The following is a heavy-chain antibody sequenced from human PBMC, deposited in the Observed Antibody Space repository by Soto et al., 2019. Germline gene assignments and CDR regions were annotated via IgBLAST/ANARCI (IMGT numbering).Heavy chain of an antibody. D-gene: IGHD2-2*01. CDR2: ISYDGSNK. Sequence: SLRLSCAASGFTFSSYAMHWVRQAPGKGLAWVAVISYDGSNKYYADSVKGRFTISRDNSKNTLYLQMNSLRAEDTAVYYCARDGYCSSTSCYRGGYGMDVWGQGTTGTVSS. V-gene: IGHV3-30-3*01. J-gene: IGHJ6*02. CDR3: ARDGYCSSTSCYRGGYGMDV. CDR1: GFTFSSYA.